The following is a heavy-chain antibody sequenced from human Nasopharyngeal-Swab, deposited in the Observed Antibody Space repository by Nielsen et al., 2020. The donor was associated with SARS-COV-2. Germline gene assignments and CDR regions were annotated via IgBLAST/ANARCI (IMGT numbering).Heavy chain of an antibody. CDR1: GYSFTSYY. V-gene: IGHV1-46*01. Sequence: ASVKVSCKASGYSFTSYYMHWVRGAPGQGLEWMGIINPSGGSTSNAQKFQGRVTVTRDTSTSTVYMELSSLRSEDTAVYYCARDVEGDSSGYSVAYRGEPLDYWGQGTLVTVSS. D-gene: IGHD3-22*01. CDR3: ARDVEGDSSGYSVAYRGEPLDY. CDR2: INPSGGST. J-gene: IGHJ4*02.